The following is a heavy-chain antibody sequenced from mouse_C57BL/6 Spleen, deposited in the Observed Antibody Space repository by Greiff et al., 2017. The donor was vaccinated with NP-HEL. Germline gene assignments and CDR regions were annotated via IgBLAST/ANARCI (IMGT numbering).Heavy chain of an antibody. D-gene: IGHD4-1*01. J-gene: IGHJ2*01. V-gene: IGHV5-15*04. CDR3: ARQAWGFDY. CDR1: GFTFSDYG. CDR2: ISNLAYSI. Sequence: EVKLVESGGGLVQPGGSLKLSCAASGFTFSDYGMAWVRQAPRKGPEWVAFISNLAYSIYYADTVTGRFTISRENAKNTLYLEMSSLRSEDTAMYYCARQAWGFDYWGQGTTLTVSS.